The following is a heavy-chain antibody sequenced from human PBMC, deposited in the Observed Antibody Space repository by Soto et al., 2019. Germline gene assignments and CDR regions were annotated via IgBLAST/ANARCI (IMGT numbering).Heavy chain of an antibody. J-gene: IGHJ6*02. CDR3: GRVPSPFDYYYAMDV. CDR2: IFSSGNT. V-gene: IGHV4-30-4*01. Sequence: PSETLSLTCTVSGDSISSGNKYWSWIRQPPGKGLEWIGYIFSSGNTYYNPSLKRRLTMSLDASQNQFSLSLNSLAVADTAVYICGRVPSPFDYYYAMDVWGQGATVTVSS. D-gene: IGHD3-16*01. CDR1: GDSISSGNKY.